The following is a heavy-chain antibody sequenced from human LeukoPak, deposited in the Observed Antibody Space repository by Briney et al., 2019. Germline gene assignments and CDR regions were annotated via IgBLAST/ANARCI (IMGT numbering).Heavy chain of an antibody. CDR1: RYTFTIRW. CDR2: IKEVGCEK. V-gene: IGHV3-7*01. Sequence: GGALRLSRAASRYTFTIRWLNCVPDAPGKGRVGVAIIKEVGCEKLYVDSVRGRFTISRDNAKNSLYLQMDNLRAEDTAVYYCASGSGWTFEYWGQGAQVTVSS. CDR3: ASGSGWTFEY. D-gene: IGHD6-19*01. J-gene: IGHJ4*02.